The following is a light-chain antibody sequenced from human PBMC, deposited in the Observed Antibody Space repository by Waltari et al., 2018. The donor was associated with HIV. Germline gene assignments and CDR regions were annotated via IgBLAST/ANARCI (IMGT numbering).Light chain of an antibody. Sequence: DIQMTQSPSSLSASIGDRVTIACRASQNINTYLNWYQQKPGKAPRALISTATTLHSGVPSRFSGSGSGTDFTLTITDLQPDDFATYFCQQSYTSPPFGPGTTVDLQ. CDR2: TAT. V-gene: IGKV1-39*01. CDR3: QQSYTSPP. CDR1: QNINTY. J-gene: IGKJ3*01.